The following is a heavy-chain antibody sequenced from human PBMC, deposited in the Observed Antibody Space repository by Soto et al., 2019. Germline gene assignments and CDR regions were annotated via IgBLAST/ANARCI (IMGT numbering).Heavy chain of an antibody. Sequence: SETLSLTCTVCGGSISSSSYYWGWIRQPPGKGLEWIGSIYYIGSTYYNPSLKSRVTISVDTSKNQFSLKLSSVTAADTAVYYCARHGGSGPSLSLRSICNYYYY. CDR1: GGSISSSSYY. V-gene: IGHV4-39*01. CDR3: ARHGGSGPSLSLRSICNYYYY. CDR2: IYYIGST. J-gene: IGHJ6*03. D-gene: IGHD1-26*01.